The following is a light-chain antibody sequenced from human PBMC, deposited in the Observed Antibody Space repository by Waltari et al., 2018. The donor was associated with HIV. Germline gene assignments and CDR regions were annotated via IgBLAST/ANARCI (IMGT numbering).Light chain of an antibody. CDR3: GTWDTSLSAGV. J-gene: IGLJ2*01. CDR1: SSHIANNY. Sequence: QSVLTQPPAVSAAPGQTVTLSCPGTSSHIANNYLSWYQQLPGTAPKLLIYDNNRRSSGIPDRFSGSKSGTSATLAIAGLQTGDEADYYCGTWDTSLSAGVFGGGTKVTVL. V-gene: IGLV1-51*01. CDR2: DNN.